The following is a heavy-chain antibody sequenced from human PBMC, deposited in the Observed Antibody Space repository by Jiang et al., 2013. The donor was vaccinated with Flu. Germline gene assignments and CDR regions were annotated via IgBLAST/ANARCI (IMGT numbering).Heavy chain of an antibody. D-gene: IGHD4-11*01. CDR2: IHWDDDK. CDR3: AHRPSTTEFDY. Sequence: KPTQTLTLTCTFSGFSLSSSRVGVGWIRQPPGKALEWLALIHWDDDKRYSPSLKSRLTITKDTSKNQVVLTMTNMDPVDTATYYCAHRPSTTEFDYWGQGTLVTVSS. CDR1: GFSLSSSRVG. V-gene: IGHV2-5*02. J-gene: IGHJ4*02.